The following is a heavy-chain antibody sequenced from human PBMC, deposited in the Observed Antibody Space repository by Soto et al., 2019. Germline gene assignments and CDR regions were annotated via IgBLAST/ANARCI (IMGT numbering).Heavy chain of an antibody. CDR1: GGSISSYY. J-gene: IGHJ4*02. D-gene: IGHD4-17*01. CDR2: IYYSGST. V-gene: IGHV4-59*01. Sequence: SETLSLTCTVSGGSISSYYWSWIRQPPGKGLEWIGYIYYSGSTNYNPSLKSRVTISVDTSKNQFSLKLSSVTAADTAVYYCATTVTDDYYFDYWGQGTLVTVSS. CDR3: ATTVTDDYYFDY.